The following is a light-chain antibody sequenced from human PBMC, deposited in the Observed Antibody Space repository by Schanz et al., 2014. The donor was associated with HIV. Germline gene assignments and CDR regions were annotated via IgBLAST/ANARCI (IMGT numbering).Light chain of an antibody. V-gene: IGLV7-46*01. J-gene: IGLJ2*01. Sequence: QAVVTQEPSLTVSPGGTVTLTCGSSTGAVTSGHYAYWFQQKPGQAPRTLIHDTNNRHSWTPARFSGSLLGGKAALTLSRAQTEDEADYYCMLSFGAGVVFGGGTKLTVL. CDR3: MLSFGAGVV. CDR1: TGAVTSGHY. CDR2: DTN.